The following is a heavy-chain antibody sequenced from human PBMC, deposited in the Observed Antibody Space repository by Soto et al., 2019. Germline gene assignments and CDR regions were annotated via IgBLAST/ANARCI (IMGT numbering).Heavy chain of an antibody. Sequence: SETLSLTCAISGDSVSSNTASWNWIRQSPSRGLEWLGRTYFRSKWYNDYAVSVKSRIIINPDTSNNQFSLQLNSVTPEDTAVYFCAKGDNLGPKTGYAFDPWGQGIMVTVS. CDR1: GDSVSSNTAS. D-gene: IGHD5-12*01. CDR3: AKGDNLGPKTGYAFDP. J-gene: IGHJ5*02. V-gene: IGHV6-1*01. CDR2: TYFRSKWYN.